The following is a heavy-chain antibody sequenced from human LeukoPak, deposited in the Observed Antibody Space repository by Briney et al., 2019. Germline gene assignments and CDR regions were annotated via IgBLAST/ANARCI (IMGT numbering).Heavy chain of an antibody. J-gene: IGHJ3*02. CDR1: GYTFTSYG. CDR2: ISAYNGNT. V-gene: IGHV1-18*01. Sequence: ASVKVSCKASGYTFTSYGISWVRQAPGQGLEWMGWISAYNGNTNYAQKLQGRVTMTTDTSTSTAYMELRSLRSDDTAVYYCASGCRGSSRAAFDIWGQGTMVTVSS. CDR3: ASGCRGSSRAAFDI. D-gene: IGHD6-13*01.